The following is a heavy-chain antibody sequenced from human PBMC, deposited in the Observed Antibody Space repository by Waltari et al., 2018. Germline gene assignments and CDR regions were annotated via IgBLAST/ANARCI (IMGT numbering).Heavy chain of an antibody. J-gene: IGHJ5*02. Sequence: QVQLQESGPGLVKPSETLSLTCTVPGGSISSYYWSWIRQPPGKGLEWIGYIYYSGSTNYNPSLKSRVTISVDTSKNQFSLKLSSVTAADTAVYYCARGRTGTTGFHPWGQGTLVTVSS. V-gene: IGHV4-59*01. CDR1: GGSISSYY. CDR3: ARGRTGTTGFHP. CDR2: IYYSGST. D-gene: IGHD1-7*01.